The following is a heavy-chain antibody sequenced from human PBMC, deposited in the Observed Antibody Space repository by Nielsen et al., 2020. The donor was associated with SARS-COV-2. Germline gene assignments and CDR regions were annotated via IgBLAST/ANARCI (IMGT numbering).Heavy chain of an antibody. CDR2: ISAST. D-gene: IGHD6-19*01. CDR1: GFTISTYA. J-gene: IGHJ4*02. CDR3: AKSKGQPGYSNGGYFDY. V-gene: IGHV3-23*01. Sequence: GGSLRLSCVVSGFTISTYAMSWVRQAPGKGLEWVSAISASTHYADSVKGRFTISRDNSKNTLYLQMNSLRAEDTAVYYCAKSKGQPGYSNGGYFDYWGQGTLVTVSS.